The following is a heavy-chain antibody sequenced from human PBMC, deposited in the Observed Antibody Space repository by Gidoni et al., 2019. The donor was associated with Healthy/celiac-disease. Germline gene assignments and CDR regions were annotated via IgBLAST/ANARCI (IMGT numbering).Heavy chain of an antibody. CDR3: ARIAAAGTRAGWFDP. D-gene: IGHD6-13*01. Sequence: EVQLVESGGGLVQPGGSLRLSCAASGFTFRSYWMHWVRQAPGKGLVWVSRINSDGSSTSYADSVKGRFTISRDNAKNTLYLQMNSLRAEDTAVYYCARIAAAGTRAGWFDPWGQGTLVTVSS. J-gene: IGHJ5*02. CDR2: INSDGSST. CDR1: GFTFRSYW. V-gene: IGHV3-74*01.